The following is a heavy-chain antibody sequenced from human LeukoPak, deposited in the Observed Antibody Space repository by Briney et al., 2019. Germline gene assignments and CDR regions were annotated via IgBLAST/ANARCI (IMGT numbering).Heavy chain of an antibody. V-gene: IGHV4-34*01. J-gene: IGHJ4*02. CDR3: AGGLGDYYDSSGDDY. Sequence: SETLSLTCAVYGGSFSGCYWSWIRQPPGKGLEWIGEINHSGSTNYNPSLKSRVTISVDTSKNQFSLKLSSVTAADTAVYCCAGGLGDYYDSSGDDYWGQGTLVTVSS. CDR2: INHSGST. D-gene: IGHD3-22*01. CDR1: GGSFSGCY.